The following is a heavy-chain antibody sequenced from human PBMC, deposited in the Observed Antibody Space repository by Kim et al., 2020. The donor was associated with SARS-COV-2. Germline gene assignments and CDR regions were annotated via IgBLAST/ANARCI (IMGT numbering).Heavy chain of an antibody. J-gene: IGHJ3*02. V-gene: IGHV1-3*01. CDR2: INAGNGNT. CDR3: ARPRRVYDAFDI. D-gene: IGHD3-10*01. Sequence: ASVKVSCKASGYTFTSYAMHWVRQAPGQRLEWMGWINAGNGNTKYSQKFQGRVTITRDTSASTAYMELSSLRYEDTAVYYCARPRRVYDAFDIWGQGTMVTVSS. CDR1: GYTFTSYA.